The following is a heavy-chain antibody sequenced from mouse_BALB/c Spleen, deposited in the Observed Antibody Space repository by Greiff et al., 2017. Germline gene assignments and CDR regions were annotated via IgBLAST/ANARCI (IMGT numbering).Heavy chain of an antibody. CDR3: ARGGTTAPYYYAMDY. CDR1: GFSFSSFG. J-gene: IGHJ4*01. Sequence: EVQRVESGGGLVQPGGSRKLSCAASGFSFSSFGMHWVRQAPEKGLEWVAYISSGSSTIYYADTVKGRFTISRDNHKNTLFQQMTNLRSEDTAMYYCARGGTTAPYYYAMDYWGQGTSVTVSA. D-gene: IGHD1-2*01. CDR2: ISSGSSTI. V-gene: IGHV5-17*02.